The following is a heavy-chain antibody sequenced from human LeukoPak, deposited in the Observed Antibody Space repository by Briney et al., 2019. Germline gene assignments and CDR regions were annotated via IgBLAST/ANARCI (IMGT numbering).Heavy chain of an antibody. CDR1: GFTFSSYA. D-gene: IGHD6-19*01. V-gene: IGHV3-23*01. CDR2: ISGSGGST. CDR3: ATSRQWLVRYFDY. Sequence: GGSLRLSCAASGFTFSSYAMSWVRQAPGKGLEWVAAISGSGGSTYYADSVKGRLTISRDNSKNTLYLQMKSLRAEDTAVYYCATSRQWLVRYFDYWGQGTLATVSS. J-gene: IGHJ4*02.